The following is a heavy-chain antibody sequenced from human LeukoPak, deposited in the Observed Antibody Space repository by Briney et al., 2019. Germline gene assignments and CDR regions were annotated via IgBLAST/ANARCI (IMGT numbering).Heavy chain of an antibody. CDR2: ISGSGGST. Sequence: GGSLRLSCAASGFTFSSYAMSWVRQAPGKGLEWVSAISGSGGSTYYADSVKGRFTISRDNSKNTLYLQMNSLRAEDTAVYYCAKGVRYYDFWSGPFDNWGQGTMVTVSS. V-gene: IGHV3-23*01. CDR1: GFTFSSYA. D-gene: IGHD3-3*01. CDR3: AKGVRYYDFWSGPFDN. J-gene: IGHJ3*02.